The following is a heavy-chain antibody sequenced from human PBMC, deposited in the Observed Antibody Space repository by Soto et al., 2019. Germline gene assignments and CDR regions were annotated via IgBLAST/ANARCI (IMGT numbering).Heavy chain of an antibody. CDR2: IWYDGSNK. V-gene: IGHV3-33*01. CDR3: ARDQGPAQWLVYYFDY. Sequence: PGGSLRLSCAASGFTFSSYGIHWVRQAPGKGLEWVAVIWYDGSNKYYADSVKGRFTISRDNSKNTLYLQMNSLRAEDTAVYYCARDQGPAQWLVYYFDYWGQGTLVTVSS. CDR1: GFTFSSYG. J-gene: IGHJ4*02. D-gene: IGHD6-19*01.